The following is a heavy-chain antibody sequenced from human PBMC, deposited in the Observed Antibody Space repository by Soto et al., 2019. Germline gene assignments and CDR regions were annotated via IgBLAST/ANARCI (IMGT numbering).Heavy chain of an antibody. CDR3: ARHVSDSTSWYNPYFFDN. CDR2: IYYGGST. J-gene: IGHJ4*02. V-gene: IGHV4-39*01. D-gene: IGHD6-13*01. Sequence: SETLSLTCTVSGGSLSSSSYYWGWIRQPPGKGLEWIGSIYYGGSTYYNPSLASRLLISLDTSNNHFSLNLRSVTAAVTAVYYCARHVSDSTSWYNPYFFDNWGQGTRVTVSS. CDR1: GGSLSSSSYY.